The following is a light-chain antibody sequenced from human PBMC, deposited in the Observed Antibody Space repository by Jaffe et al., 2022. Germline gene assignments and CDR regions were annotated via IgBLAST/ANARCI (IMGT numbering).Light chain of an antibody. CDR3: AVYMDGISM. Sequence: QTVVTQEPSFSVSPGGTVTLTCGLSSGSVSTTNYPSWHRQTPGQPPRTLIYNTNTRSSGVPDRFSGSILGNKGALTITGAQADDESDYYCAVYMDGISMFGGGTKLTVL. J-gene: IGLJ3*02. CDR1: SGSVSTTNY. V-gene: IGLV8-61*01. CDR2: NTN.